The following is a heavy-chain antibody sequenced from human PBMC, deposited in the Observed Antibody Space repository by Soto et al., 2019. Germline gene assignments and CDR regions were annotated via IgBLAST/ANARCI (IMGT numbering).Heavy chain of an antibody. Sequence: GSLRLSCAASGFTFSSYSMNWVRQAPGKGLEWVSYISSSSSYTNYADSVKGRFTISRDNAKNSLYLQMNSLRAEDTAVYYCAREVIGGSMDVWGQGTTVTVSS. D-gene: IGHD4-4*01. CDR1: GFTFSSYS. CDR2: ISSSSSYT. CDR3: AREVIGGSMDV. V-gene: IGHV3-21*05. J-gene: IGHJ6*02.